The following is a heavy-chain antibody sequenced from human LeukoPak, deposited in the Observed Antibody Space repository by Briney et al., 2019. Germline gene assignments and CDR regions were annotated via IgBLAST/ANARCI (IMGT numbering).Heavy chain of an antibody. D-gene: IGHD1-26*01. CDR1: GYTFTSYG. J-gene: IGHJ1*01. V-gene: IGHV1-3*03. CDR3: ASSRGSYYPLRH. Sequence: ASVKVSCKASGYTFTSYGISWVRQAPGQRLEWMGWINAGNGNTKYSQEFQGRVTITRDTSASTAYMELSSLRSEDMAVYYCASSRGSYYPLRHWGQGTLVTVSS. CDR2: INAGNGNT.